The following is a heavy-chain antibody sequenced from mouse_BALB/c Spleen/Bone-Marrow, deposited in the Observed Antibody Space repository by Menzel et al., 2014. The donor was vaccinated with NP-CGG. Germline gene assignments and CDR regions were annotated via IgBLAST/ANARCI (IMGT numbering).Heavy chain of an antibody. CDR2: VYPGRGSI. V-gene: IGHV1S22*01. CDR1: GYTFTNYW. CDR3: ARRLRGYCAMDY. Sequence: LQQSGSELVRPGASVKLSCKASGYTFTNYWIHWVKQRPGQGLEWIGNVYPGRGSINSDEKFKTKATLTVDTSSSTAYMHLNSLTSEDSAVYYCARRLRGYCAMDYWGQGTSVTVSS. J-gene: IGHJ4*01. D-gene: IGHD1-3*01.